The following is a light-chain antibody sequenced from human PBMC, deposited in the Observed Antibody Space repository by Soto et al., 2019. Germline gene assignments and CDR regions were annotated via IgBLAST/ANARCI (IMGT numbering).Light chain of an antibody. Sequence: DIQMTQSPSSLSASVGDRVTITCRASLGIRNDLGWYQQKPGKPPKRLIYAAYSLQSGVPPRFSGSGSGTEFTLTLSSLQPEDFGAYYCLQHNSYPWTFGQWTKVEIK. J-gene: IGKJ1*01. V-gene: IGKV1-17*01. CDR2: AAY. CDR3: LQHNSYPWT. CDR1: LGIRND.